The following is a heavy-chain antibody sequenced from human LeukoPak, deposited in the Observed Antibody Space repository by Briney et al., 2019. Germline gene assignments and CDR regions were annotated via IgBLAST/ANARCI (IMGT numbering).Heavy chain of an antibody. D-gene: IGHD6-6*01. CDR2: IYYSGST. V-gene: IGHV4-39*01. Sequence: KPSETLSLTCTVSGGSISSSSYYWGWIRQPPGKGLEWIGSIYYSGSTYYNPSLKSRVTISVGTSKNQLSLKLSSVTAADTAVYYCARQRQLVRPFDYWGQGTLVTVSS. J-gene: IGHJ4*02. CDR3: ARQRQLVRPFDY. CDR1: GGSISSSSYY.